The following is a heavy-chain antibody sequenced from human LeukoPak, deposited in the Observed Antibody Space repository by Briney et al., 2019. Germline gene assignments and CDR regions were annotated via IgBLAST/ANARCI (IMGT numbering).Heavy chain of an antibody. Sequence: GRSLRLSCAASGFTFSSYGIHWVRQAPGKGLEWVAVISYDGSNKYYADSVKGRFTISRDNSKNTLYLQMNSLRAEDTAVYYCAKVSYYYNSSGDYWGQGTLVTVSS. V-gene: IGHV3-30*18. CDR2: ISYDGSNK. D-gene: IGHD3-22*01. CDR1: GFTFSSYG. J-gene: IGHJ4*02. CDR3: AKVSYYYNSSGDY.